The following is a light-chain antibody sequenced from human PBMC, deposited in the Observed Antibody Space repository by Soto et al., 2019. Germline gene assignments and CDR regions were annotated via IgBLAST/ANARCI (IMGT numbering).Light chain of an antibody. CDR3: QSYDNRLSAWV. Sequence: QTVVTQPPSVSGAPGQRVTISCTGSSSNIGAGCDVHWYQQLPGTAPKFVIYGNTNRPSGVPERFSGSKSGTSASLAITGLQAEDEADYYCQSYDNRLSAWVFGGGTQLTVL. V-gene: IGLV1-40*01. CDR2: GNT. CDR1: SSNIGAGCD. J-gene: IGLJ3*02.